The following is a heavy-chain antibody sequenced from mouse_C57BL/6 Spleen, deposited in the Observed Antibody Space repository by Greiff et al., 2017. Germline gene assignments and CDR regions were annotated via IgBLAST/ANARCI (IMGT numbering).Heavy chain of an antibody. V-gene: IGHV1-61*01. J-gene: IGHJ1*03. Sequence: VQLQQPGAELVRPGSSVKLSCKASGYTFTSYWMAWVKQRPGQGLEWIGNIYPSDSETHSNQKFKDKATLTVDKSSSTAYMQLSSLTSEDSAVYYCGRRGLTTVVARYFDVWGTGTTVSVSS. CDR3: GRRGLTTVVARYFDV. D-gene: IGHD1-1*01. CDR1: GYTFTSYW. CDR2: IYPSDSET.